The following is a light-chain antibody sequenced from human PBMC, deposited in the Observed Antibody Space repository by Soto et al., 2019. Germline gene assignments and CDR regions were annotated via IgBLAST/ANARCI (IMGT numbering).Light chain of an antibody. CDR2: EVS. CDR1: SNDVGGYNY. CDR3: NSYTSSSTWV. Sequence: QSALTQPASVSGSPGQSITISCTGTSNDVGGYNYVSWYQQHPGKAPKLMIYEVSNRPSGVSHRFSGSKSGNTASLTISGLQAEDEADYYCNSYTSSSTWVFGGGTKLTVL. J-gene: IGLJ3*02. V-gene: IGLV2-14*01.